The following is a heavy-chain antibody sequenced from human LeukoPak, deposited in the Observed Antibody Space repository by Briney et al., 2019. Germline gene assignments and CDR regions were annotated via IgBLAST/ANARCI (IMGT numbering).Heavy chain of an antibody. D-gene: IGHD3-22*01. CDR2: ISWDGGST. CDR1: GFTFDDYA. V-gene: IGHV3-43D*03. CDR3: AKDAFPYYYDSVWGVLGY. Sequence: GGSLRLSCAASGFTFDDYAMHWVRQAPGKGLEWVSLISWDGGSTYYADSVKGRFTISRDNSKNSLYLQMNSLRAEDTALYYCAKDAFPYYYDSVWGVLGYWGQGTLVTVSS. J-gene: IGHJ4*02.